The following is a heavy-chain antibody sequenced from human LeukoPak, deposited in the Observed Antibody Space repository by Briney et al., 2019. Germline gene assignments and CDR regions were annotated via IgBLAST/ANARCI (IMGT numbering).Heavy chain of an antibody. CDR3: KTASATADY. D-gene: IGHD2-21*02. J-gene: IGHJ4*02. CDR2: LSYDGSHK. CDR1: GSTFGDYG. V-gene: IGHV3-30*03. Sequence: PGGSLRLSCAASGSTFGDYGMHWVRQAPGKGLEWVAVLSYDGSHKYHADSVKGRFAISRDNSKNTLYLQMNNLRAEDTAVYYCKTASATADYWGQGTLVTVSS.